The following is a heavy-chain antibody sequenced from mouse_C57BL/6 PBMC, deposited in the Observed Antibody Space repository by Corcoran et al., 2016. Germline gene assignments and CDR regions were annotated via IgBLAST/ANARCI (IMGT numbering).Heavy chain of an antibody. D-gene: IGHD1-1*01. CDR1: GYTFTDYY. J-gene: IGHJ4*01. Sequence: QVQLKQSGAELVRPGASVKLSCKASGYTFTDYYINWVKQRPGQGLEWIARIYPGSGNTYYNEKFKGKATLTAEKSSSTAYMQLSSLTSEDSAVYSCARSGYYGSRGNAMDYWGQGTSVTVSS. CDR2: IYPGSGNT. CDR3: ARSGYYGSRGNAMDY. V-gene: IGHV1-76*01.